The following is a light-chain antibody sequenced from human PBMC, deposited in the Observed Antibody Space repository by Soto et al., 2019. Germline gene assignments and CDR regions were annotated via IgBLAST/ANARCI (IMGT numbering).Light chain of an antibody. J-gene: IGKJ4*01. V-gene: IGKV3-11*01. CDR2: DAS. Sequence: EIVLTQSPATRSLSPGERATLSCRASQSVSSYLAWYQQKPGQAPRLLIYDASNRATGIPARFSGSGSGTDFTLTISSLEPEDFAVYYCQQRSNWPPITFG. CDR1: QSVSSY. CDR3: QQRSNWPPIT.